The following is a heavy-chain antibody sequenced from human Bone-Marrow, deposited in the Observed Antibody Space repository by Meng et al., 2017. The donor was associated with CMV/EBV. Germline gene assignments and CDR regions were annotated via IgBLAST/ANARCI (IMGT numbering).Heavy chain of an antibody. CDR2: IIPILGIA. CDR3: ARIVVPAARVSYYYYGMDV. CDR1: GDTFSSYT. J-gene: IGHJ6*02. D-gene: IGHD2-2*01. Sequence: SVKVSCKASGDTFSSYTISWVRQAPGQGLEWMGRIIPILGIANYAQKFQGRVTITADKSTSTAYMELSSLRSEDTAVYYCARIVVPAARVSYYYYGMDVWGQGTTVTVSS. V-gene: IGHV1-69*02.